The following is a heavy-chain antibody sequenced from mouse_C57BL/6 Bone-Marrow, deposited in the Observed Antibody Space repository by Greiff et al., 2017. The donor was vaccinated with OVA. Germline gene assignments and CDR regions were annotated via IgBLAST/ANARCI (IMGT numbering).Heavy chain of an antibody. CDR3: ARSYYYIGYFDV. Sequence: QVQLQQSGAELARPGASVKLSCKASGYTFTSYGISWVKQRTGQGLEWIGEIYPRSGNTYYNEKFKGKATLTADKSSSTAYMELRSLTSEDAAVYFCARSYYYIGYFDVWGTGTTVTVSS. J-gene: IGHJ1*03. V-gene: IGHV1-81*01. CDR2: IYPRSGNT. CDR1: GYTFTSYG. D-gene: IGHD2-12*01.